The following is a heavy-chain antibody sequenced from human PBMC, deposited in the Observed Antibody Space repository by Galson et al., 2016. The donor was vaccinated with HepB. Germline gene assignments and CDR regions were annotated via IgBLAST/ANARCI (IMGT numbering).Heavy chain of an antibody. J-gene: IGHJ4*02. D-gene: IGHD1-26*01. V-gene: IGHV1-3*01. Sequence: SVKVSCKASGSTFTSYTIHWVRQAPGQRLEWMGWTNAGNGNTKYSQKFQGRVTITRDTSASTAYMELSSLRSEDTAVYYCARDSKQWGVDQWGQGILVTVSS. CDR2: TNAGNGNT. CDR3: ARDSKQWGVDQ. CDR1: GSTFTSYT.